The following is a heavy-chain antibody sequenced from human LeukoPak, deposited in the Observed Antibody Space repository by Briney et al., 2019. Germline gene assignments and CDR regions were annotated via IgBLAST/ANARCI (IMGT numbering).Heavy chain of an antibody. J-gene: IGHJ3*02. D-gene: IGHD3-22*01. Sequence: ASVKVSCTASGYTFTSYAMHWVRQAPGQRLEWMGWINAGNGNTKYSQKFQGRVTITRDTSASTAYMELSSLRSEDTAVYYCASSHYYDSSGTDAFDIWGQGTMVTVSS. CDR1: GYTFTSYA. CDR3: ASSHYYDSSGTDAFDI. CDR2: INAGNGNT. V-gene: IGHV1-3*01.